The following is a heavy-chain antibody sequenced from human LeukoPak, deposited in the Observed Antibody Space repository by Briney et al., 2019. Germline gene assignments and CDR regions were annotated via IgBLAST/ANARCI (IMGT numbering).Heavy chain of an antibody. J-gene: IGHJ4*02. D-gene: IGHD6-13*01. V-gene: IGHV4-39*01. Sequence: PSETLSLTCTVSGGSISSSSYYWGWLRQPPGTGLEWLGSIYYSGSTYYNPSLKGRVTISVDTSKNQFSLKLSSVTAADTAVYYCARQVSAAAGEIDYWGQGTLVTVSS. CDR2: IYYSGST. CDR1: GGSISSSSYY. CDR3: ARQVSAAAGEIDY.